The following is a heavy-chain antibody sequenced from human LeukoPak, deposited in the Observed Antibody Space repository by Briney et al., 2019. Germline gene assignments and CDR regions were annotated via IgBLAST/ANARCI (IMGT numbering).Heavy chain of an antibody. V-gene: IGHV1-18*01. CDR1: GYTFTSYG. CDR2: ISAYNGNT. CDR3: ARGTSTVTTSFGYYYGMDV. Sequence: ASVTVSCTASGYTFTSYGISWVRQAPGQGLEWMGWISAYNGNTNYAQKLQGRVTMTTDTSTSTAYMELRSLRSDDTAVYYCARGTSTVTTSFGYYYGMDVWGQGTTVTVSS. D-gene: IGHD4-11*01. J-gene: IGHJ6*02.